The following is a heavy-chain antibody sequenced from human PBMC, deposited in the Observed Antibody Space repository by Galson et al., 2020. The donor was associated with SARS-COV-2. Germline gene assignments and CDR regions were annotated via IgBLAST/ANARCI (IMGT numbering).Heavy chain of an antibody. CDR2: IYYSGST. V-gene: IGHV4-31*03. CDR1: GGSISSGGYY. J-gene: IGHJ3*02. Sequence: SQTLSLTCTVSGGSISSGGYYWSWIRQHPGKGLEWIGYIYYSGSTYYNPSLKSRVTISVDTSKNQFSLKLSSVTAADTAVYYCAREPRAYDAFDIWGQGTMVTVSS. CDR3: AREPRAYDAFDI.